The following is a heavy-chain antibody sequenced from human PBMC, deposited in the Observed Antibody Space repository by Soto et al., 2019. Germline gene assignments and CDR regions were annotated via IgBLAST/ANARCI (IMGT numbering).Heavy chain of an antibody. CDR1: GFTFSSYG. V-gene: IGHV3-33*01. J-gene: IGHJ4*02. Sequence: GGSLRLSCAASGFTFSSYGMHWVRQAPGKGLEWVALIWYDGGNKYYADSVKGRFTISRDNSKNTLYLQMNSLRAEDTAVYYCARGLRITMLRGPSPGYWGQGTLVTVSS. D-gene: IGHD3-10*01. CDR3: ARGLRITMLRGPSPGY. CDR2: IWYDGGNK.